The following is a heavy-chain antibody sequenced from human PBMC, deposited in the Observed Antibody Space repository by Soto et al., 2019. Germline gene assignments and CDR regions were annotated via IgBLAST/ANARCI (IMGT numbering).Heavy chain of an antibody. CDR3: AGDPDSHYNDSHASSYP. V-gene: IGHV1-69*08. CDR2: IIPIIGII. CDR1: GGTFSTYT. D-gene: IGHD4-4*01. J-gene: IGHJ5*02. Sequence: QVQLVQFGAEVKKPGSSVKVSCKASGGTFSTYTITWVRQAPGQGLEWMGRIIPIIGIINYAQKFQGRVTISADKFTGTAYMELTGRRSDDTAVYYCAGDPDSHYNDSHASSYPWGQGTLVTVSS.